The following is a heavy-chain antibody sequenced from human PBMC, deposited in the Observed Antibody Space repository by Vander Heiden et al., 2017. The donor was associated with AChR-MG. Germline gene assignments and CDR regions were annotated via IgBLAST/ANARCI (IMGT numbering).Heavy chain of an antibody. V-gene: IGHV4-34*01. Sequence: QVQLQQWGAGLLKPSETLSLTCAVYGGSFSGYYWSWIRQPPGKGLEWIGESNHSGSTNYNPSLKSRVTISVDTSKNQFSLKLSSVTAADTAVYYCARGPFPNFDWLLSYYYYYGMDVWGQGTTVTVSS. CDR2: SNHSGST. J-gene: IGHJ6*02. D-gene: IGHD3-9*01. CDR1: GGSFSGYY. CDR3: ARGPFPNFDWLLSYYYYYGMDV.